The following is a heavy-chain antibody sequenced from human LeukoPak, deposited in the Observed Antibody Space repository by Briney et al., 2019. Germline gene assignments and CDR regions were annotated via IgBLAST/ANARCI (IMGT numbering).Heavy chain of an antibody. Sequence: GASVKVSCKASGYTFTGYYMHWVRQAPGQGLEWMGWINPNSGGTNYAQKFQGRVTMTRDTSTSTVYMELSSLRSEDTAVYYCARGSKDSSSGDFDYWGQGTLVTVSS. V-gene: IGHV1-2*02. CDR1: GYTFTGYY. D-gene: IGHD6-6*01. CDR3: ARGSKDSSSGDFDY. J-gene: IGHJ4*02. CDR2: INPNSGGT.